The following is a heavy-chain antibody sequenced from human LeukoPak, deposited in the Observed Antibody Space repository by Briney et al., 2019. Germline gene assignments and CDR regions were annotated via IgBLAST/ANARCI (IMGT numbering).Heavy chain of an antibody. D-gene: IGHD2-15*01. CDR1: GFTFSSYT. J-gene: IGHJ6*01. Sequence: GGSLRLSCAASGFTFSSYTMNWVRQAPGKGLEWVSYISSSSSYIYYADSVKGRFTISRDNAENSLYLQMNSLRAADTAAYYCARGSEGYCSGGGCYYGMDVWGQGTTVTVSS. V-gene: IGHV3-21*01. CDR2: ISSSSSYI. CDR3: ARGSEGYCSGGGCYYGMDV.